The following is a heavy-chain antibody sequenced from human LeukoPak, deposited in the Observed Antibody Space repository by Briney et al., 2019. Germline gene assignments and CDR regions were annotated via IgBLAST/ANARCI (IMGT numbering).Heavy chain of an antibody. CDR1: GFSFSSYW. Sequence: PGGSLRLSCEASGFSFSSYWMYWVRQAPGKGLVWVSRINIDGSYTSYADSVKGRFTISRDNAKNTLYLQMDSLRAEDTAVYYCAGGRGSGFTFWGQGTLVTVSS. D-gene: IGHD3-16*01. CDR2: INIDGSYT. CDR3: AGGRGSGFTF. V-gene: IGHV3-74*01. J-gene: IGHJ4*02.